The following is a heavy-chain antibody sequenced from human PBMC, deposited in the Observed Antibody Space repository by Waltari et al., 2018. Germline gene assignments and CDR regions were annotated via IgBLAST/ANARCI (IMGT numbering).Heavy chain of an antibody. V-gene: IGHV4-39*07. Sequence: QVQLQESGPGLVKPSETLSLTCAVSGGSISDSYYWNWIRQPPGKGLEWIGNIYGNSASTYYNPSLKSRVTISKDTSKNQFFLKLSSVTAADTAVYYCAREYYEDDYGYYYTYDYWGQGVLVTVSS. CDR2: IYGNSAST. J-gene: IGHJ4*02. CDR1: GGSISDSYY. D-gene: IGHD4-17*01. CDR3: AREYYEDDYGYYYTYDY.